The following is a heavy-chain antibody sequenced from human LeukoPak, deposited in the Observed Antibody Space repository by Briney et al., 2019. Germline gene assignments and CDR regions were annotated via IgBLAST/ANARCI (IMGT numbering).Heavy chain of an antibody. CDR2: NSGSGGST. CDR1: GFTFSSYA. CDR3: AKVPSSSWYRQDFDY. J-gene: IGHJ4*02. V-gene: IGHV3-23*01. D-gene: IGHD6-13*01. Sequence: GGSLRLSCAASGFTFSSYAMSWVCQAPGKGLEWVSANSGSGGSTYYADSVKGRFTISRDNSKNTLYLQMNSLRAEDTAVYYCAKVPSSSWYRQDFDYWGQGTLVTVSS.